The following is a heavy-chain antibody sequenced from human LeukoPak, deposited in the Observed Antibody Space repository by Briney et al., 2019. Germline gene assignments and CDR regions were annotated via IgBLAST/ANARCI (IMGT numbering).Heavy chain of an antibody. Sequence: SETLSLTCAVSGGSFSGYYWTWLRQPHRKGLEWIGEINHSGSANYSPSLSSRVTISLDMSENQFSLRLTSVTAADTAVYYCARGQGTVTTHWGQGTLVTVSS. D-gene: IGHD4-17*01. CDR2: INHSGSA. V-gene: IGHV4-34*01. J-gene: IGHJ4*02. CDR1: GGSFSGYY. CDR3: ARGQGTVTTH.